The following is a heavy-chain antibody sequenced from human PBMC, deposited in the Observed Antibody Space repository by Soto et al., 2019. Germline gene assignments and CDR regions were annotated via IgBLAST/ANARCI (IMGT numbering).Heavy chain of an antibody. CDR3: ARDRYFDLLLYYYYYGMHV. D-gene: IGHD3-9*01. J-gene: IGHJ6*02. V-gene: IGHV1-18*01. CDR2: VSAYNGNT. Sequence: GASVKVSCKASGYTFTSYGISWVRQAPGQGLEWMGWVSAYNGNTNYAQKLQGRVTMTTDTSTSTAYMELRSLRSDDTAVYYCARDRYFDLLLYYYYYGMHVWCPGPTVTVSS. CDR1: GYTFTSYG.